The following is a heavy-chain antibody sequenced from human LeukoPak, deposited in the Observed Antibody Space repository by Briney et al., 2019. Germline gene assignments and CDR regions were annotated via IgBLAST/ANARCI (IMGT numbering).Heavy chain of an antibody. CDR1: GFTFSSYA. V-gene: IGHV3-23*01. J-gene: IGHJ4*02. D-gene: IGHD2-15*01. CDR2: ISGSGGST. CDR3: AKALGAVCGTGCSSRYFDC. Sequence: GGSLRLSCAASGFTFSSYAMSWVRQAPGKGLEWVSAISGSGGSTYYADSVKGRFTISRDNSKNTLYLQMNSLRAEDRAVYYCAKALGAVCGTGCSSRYFDCWGQGTLVTVSS.